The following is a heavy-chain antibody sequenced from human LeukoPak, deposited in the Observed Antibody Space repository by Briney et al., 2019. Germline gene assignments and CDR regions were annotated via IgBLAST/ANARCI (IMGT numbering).Heavy chain of an antibody. J-gene: IGHJ4*02. CDR1: GSTFRSYA. Sequence: QAGGSLRLSCVVSGSTFRSYAMYWVRQAPGKGLEWVSEISGSPDNTYYADSVKGRFTISRDKSKDTLYLQMNSLRAEDTAVYYCARPAPAVVVTAIRFFDYWGQGTLVTVSS. CDR2: ISGSPDNT. CDR3: ARPAPAVVVTAIRFFDY. D-gene: IGHD2-21*02. V-gene: IGHV3-23*01.